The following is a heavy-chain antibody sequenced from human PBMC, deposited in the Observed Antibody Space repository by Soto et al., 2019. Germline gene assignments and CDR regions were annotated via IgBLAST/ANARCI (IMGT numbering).Heavy chain of an antibody. V-gene: IGHV1-46*01. Sequence: QVQLVQSGAEVKKPGASVKVSCKASGYTFTSYYMHWVRQAPGQGLEWMGIINPSGGSTSYAQKFQGRVTMTRDTSRSTVYMELSSLRSEDTAVYYCARDLYSEDAFDIWGQGTMVTVSS. J-gene: IGHJ3*02. CDR1: GYTFTSYY. D-gene: IGHD6-13*01. CDR2: INPSGGST. CDR3: ARDLYSEDAFDI.